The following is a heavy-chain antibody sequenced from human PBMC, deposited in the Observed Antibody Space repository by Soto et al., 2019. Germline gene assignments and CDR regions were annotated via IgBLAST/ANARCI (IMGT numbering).Heavy chain of an antibody. V-gene: IGHV3-21*01. Sequence: GGSLRLSCAASGFTFSSYSMNWVRQAPGKGLEWVSSISSSGSYIYYADSVKGRFTISRDNAKNSLYLQMNSLRAEDTAVYYCARAFLAYCGGDSYSVGMDVWGQGTTVTVSS. CDR1: GFTFSSYS. D-gene: IGHD2-21*02. CDR3: ARAFLAYCGGDSYSVGMDV. CDR2: ISSSGSYI. J-gene: IGHJ6*02.